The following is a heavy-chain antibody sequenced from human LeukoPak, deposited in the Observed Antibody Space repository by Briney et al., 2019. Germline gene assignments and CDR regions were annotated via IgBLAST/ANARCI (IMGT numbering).Heavy chain of an antibody. CDR1: GGSFSGYY. CDR3: ARDARGSYYSGWFDP. D-gene: IGHD1-26*01. V-gene: IGHV4-34*01. Sequence: PSETLSLTCAVYGGSFSGYYWSWIRQPPGKGLEWIGEINHSGTTNYNPSLKSRVTIAVDTSKNQFSLKLSSVTAADTAVYYCARDARGSYYSGWFDPWGQGTLVTVSS. J-gene: IGHJ5*02. CDR2: INHSGTT.